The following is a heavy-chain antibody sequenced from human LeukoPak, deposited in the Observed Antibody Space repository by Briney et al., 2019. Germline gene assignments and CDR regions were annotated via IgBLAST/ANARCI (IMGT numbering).Heavy chain of an antibody. CDR2: INPNSGGT. Sequence: ASVKVSCKASGYTFTGYYMHWVRQAPGQGLEWMGWINPNSGGTNYAQKFQGRVTMTRDTSISTAYMELSRLRSDDTAVYYCARVRSSGYVNWFDPWGQGTLVTVSS. D-gene: IGHD3-22*01. J-gene: IGHJ5*02. V-gene: IGHV1-2*02. CDR3: ARVRSSGYVNWFDP. CDR1: GYTFTGYY.